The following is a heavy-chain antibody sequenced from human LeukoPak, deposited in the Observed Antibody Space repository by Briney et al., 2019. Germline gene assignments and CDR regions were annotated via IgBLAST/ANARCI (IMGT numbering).Heavy chain of an antibody. CDR3: AIAYGSWGYYPADGVY. J-gene: IGHJ4*02. D-gene: IGHD3-10*01. V-gene: IGHV1-18*01. CDR2: ISAYNGNT. Sequence: ASVKVSCKASGYTFTSNGISWVRQAPGQGLEWMGWISAYNGNTNYAQKLQGRVTMTTDTSTSTAYMELRSLRSDDTAVYYCAIAYGSWGYYPADGVYLGQGTLVTVSS. CDR1: GYTFTSNG.